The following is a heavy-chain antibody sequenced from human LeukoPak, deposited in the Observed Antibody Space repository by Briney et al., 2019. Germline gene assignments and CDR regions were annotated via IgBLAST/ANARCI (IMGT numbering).Heavy chain of an antibody. D-gene: IGHD6-13*01. CDR2: TYYRSKWYN. CDR1: GDSVSSNSAA. V-gene: IGHV6-1*01. CDR3: ARETQEQQLVENLDY. J-gene: IGHJ4*02. Sequence: SQTLTLTCAISGDSVSSNSAAWNWIRQSPSRGLEWLGRTYYRSKWYNDYAVSVKSRITINPDTSKNQFSLQLNSVTPEDTAVYYCARETQEQQLVENLDYWGQGTLVTVSS.